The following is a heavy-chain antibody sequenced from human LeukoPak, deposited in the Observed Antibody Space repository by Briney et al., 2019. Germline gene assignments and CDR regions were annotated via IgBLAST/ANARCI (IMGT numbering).Heavy chain of an antibody. Sequence: SETLSLTCTVSGGSISSGDYYWSWIRQPPGKGLEWIGYIYYSGSTNYNPSLKSRVTISVDTSKNQFSLKLGSVTAADTAVYYCARVDTAMTYYYYYGMDVWGQGTTVTVSS. CDR2: IYYSGST. J-gene: IGHJ6*02. CDR3: ARVDTAMTYYYYYGMDV. D-gene: IGHD5-18*01. CDR1: GGSISSGDYY. V-gene: IGHV4-30-4*01.